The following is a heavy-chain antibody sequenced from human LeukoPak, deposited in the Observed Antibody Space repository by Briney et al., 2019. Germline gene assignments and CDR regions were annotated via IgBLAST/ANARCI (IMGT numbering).Heavy chain of an antibody. Sequence: ASVKVSCKASGYTFTSYDINWVRQATGQGIEWMGWMNPNSGNTGYAQEFQGRVTMTKNTSISTAYMELSSLRSEDTAVYYCARDMYSSSSMDWFDPWGQGTLVTVSS. CDR3: ARDMYSSSSMDWFDP. V-gene: IGHV1-8*01. CDR1: GYTFTSYD. D-gene: IGHD6-6*01. CDR2: MNPNSGNT. J-gene: IGHJ5*02.